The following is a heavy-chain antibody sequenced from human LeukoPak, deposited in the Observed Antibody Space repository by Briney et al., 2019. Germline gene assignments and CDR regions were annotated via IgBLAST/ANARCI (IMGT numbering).Heavy chain of an antibody. CDR2: IHRSGNT. J-gene: IGHJ4*02. CDR1: GYSISRGYH. Sequence: SETLSLTCAVSGYSISRGYHWGWIRQPPGKGLEWIGSIHRSGNTYYNVSLKSRVTISVDTSKNQCSLKLTSVTAADTAVYYCARVDWNPVYWGQGTLVTVSS. D-gene: IGHD1-1*01. CDR3: ARVDWNPVY. V-gene: IGHV4-38-2*01.